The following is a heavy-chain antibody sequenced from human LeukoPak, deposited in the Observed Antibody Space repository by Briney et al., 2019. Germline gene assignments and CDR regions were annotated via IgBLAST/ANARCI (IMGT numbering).Heavy chain of an antibody. J-gene: IGHJ6*03. CDR1: GGSITTYY. D-gene: IGHD3-3*01. CDR2: MYTTGNT. CDR3: AKHDTLFGAAHFYMDV. Sequence: PSETLSLTCTVSGGSITTYYWSWIRQPPGKGLEWIGYMYTTGNTNYNPSLASRVTLSLDTSKNQFSLTLSSVTAADTAVYYCAKHDTLFGAAHFYMDVWGKGTRSPSP. V-gene: IGHV4-59*08.